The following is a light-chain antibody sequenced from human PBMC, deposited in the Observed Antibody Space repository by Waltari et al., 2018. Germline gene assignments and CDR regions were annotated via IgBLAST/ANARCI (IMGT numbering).Light chain of an antibody. Sequence: DIVMTQSPDSLAVSLGERATINCKSSQSLLYSSNNRNYLVWYQQKPGYPPKVVVNWASTRASGVPDLFSGSGSGTDFTLTISSLQAEDVAVYYCQQFFATPLTFGGGTKVEIK. CDR1: QSLLYSSNNRNY. J-gene: IGKJ4*01. CDR2: WAS. CDR3: QQFFATPLT. V-gene: IGKV4-1*01.